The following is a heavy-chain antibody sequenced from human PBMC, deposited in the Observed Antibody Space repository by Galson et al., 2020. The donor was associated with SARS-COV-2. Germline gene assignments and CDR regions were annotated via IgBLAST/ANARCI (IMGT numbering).Heavy chain of an antibody. V-gene: IGHV3-30-3*01. Sequence: GESLKISCAASGFTFSRFAMHWIRQAPGKGLEWVTVISFDGSYENYADSVEGRFTISRDNSDNTLYLQMNSLRPEDTAVYYCVRAYNSAWHNFDYWGQGTLVTGSS. D-gene: IGHD6-19*01. J-gene: IGHJ4*02. CDR3: VRAYNSAWHNFDY. CDR1: GFTFSRFA. CDR2: ISFDGSYE.